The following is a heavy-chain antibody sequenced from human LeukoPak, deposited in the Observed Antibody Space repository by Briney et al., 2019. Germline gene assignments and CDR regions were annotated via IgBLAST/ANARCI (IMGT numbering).Heavy chain of an antibody. J-gene: IGHJ4*02. CDR3: ARVDLDGYNSAFDY. D-gene: IGHD5-24*01. CDR2: IKQDGSEK. V-gene: IGHV3-7*01. CDR1: GFTFSSYW. Sequence: GGSLRLSCAASGFTFSSYWMSWVHQAPGKGLEWVANIKQDGSEKYYVDSVKGRFTISRDNAKNSLYLQMNSLRAEDTAVYYCARVDLDGYNSAFDYWGQGTLVTVSS.